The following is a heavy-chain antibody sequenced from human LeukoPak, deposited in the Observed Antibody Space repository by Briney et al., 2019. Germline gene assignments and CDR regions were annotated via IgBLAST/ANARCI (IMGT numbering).Heavy chain of an antibody. J-gene: IGHJ4*02. D-gene: IGHD3-10*01. CDR2: IWYDGSNK. CDR3: ARGGVAVDY. Sequence: GRSLRLSCAASGFTFSSYGMHWVRQAPGKGLEWVAVIWYDGSNKYYADSVKGRFTISRDNSKNTLYLQMNSLRAGDTAVYYCARGGVAVDYWGQGTLVTVSS. CDR1: GFTFSSYG. V-gene: IGHV3-33*01.